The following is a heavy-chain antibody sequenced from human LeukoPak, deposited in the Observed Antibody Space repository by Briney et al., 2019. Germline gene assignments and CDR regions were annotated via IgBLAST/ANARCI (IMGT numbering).Heavy chain of an antibody. CDR2: IYYSRST. CDR3: VRDPSIIGYYFDY. D-gene: IGHD3-16*01. J-gene: IGHJ4*02. CDR1: GVSISSGSYY. Sequence: SETLSLTCTVSGVSISSGSYYCSWIRQPPGKGLEWIVYIYYSRSTNYNPSLKNRVTMSVDTSKNQFSLKLSSVTAADTAVYYCVRDPSIIGYYFDYWGQGTLVSVS. V-gene: IGHV4-61*01.